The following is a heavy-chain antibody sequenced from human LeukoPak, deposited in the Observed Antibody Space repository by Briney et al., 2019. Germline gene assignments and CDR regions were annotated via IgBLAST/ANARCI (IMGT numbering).Heavy chain of an antibody. CDR2: INWNGGST. Sequence: GGSLRLSCAASGFTFDDYGMSWVRQAPGKGLEWVSGINWNGGSTGYADSVKGRFTISRDNAKNSLYLQMSSLRAEDTALYYCARAGYYDSSGYYNLRRWVSDYYYYYMDVWGKGTTVTVSS. D-gene: IGHD3-22*01. CDR3: ARAGYYDSSGYYNLRRWVSDYYYYYMDV. CDR1: GFTFDDYG. V-gene: IGHV3-20*04. J-gene: IGHJ6*03.